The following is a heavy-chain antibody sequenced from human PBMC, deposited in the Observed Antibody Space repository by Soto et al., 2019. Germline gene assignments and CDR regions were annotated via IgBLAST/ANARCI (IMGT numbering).Heavy chain of an antibody. CDR2: ISWNGGDI. V-gene: IGHV3-9*01. CDR1: GFTFDDYA. CDR3: AEDRGSSRRSVLDF. J-gene: IGHJ4*02. Sequence: EVQLVESGGGLVQPGRSLRLSCVASGFTFDDYAMYWVRQAPGKGLEWVSGISWNGGDIAYADSVKGRFTISRDNAKNSLYLQMNSLRTEDTASYYCAEDRGSSRRSVLDFWGQGTLVTVSS. D-gene: IGHD6-13*01.